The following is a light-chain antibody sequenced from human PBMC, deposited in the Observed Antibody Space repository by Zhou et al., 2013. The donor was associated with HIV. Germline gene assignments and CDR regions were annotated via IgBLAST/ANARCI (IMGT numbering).Light chain of an antibody. CDR3: QQANSFPGA. V-gene: IGKV1-39*01. J-gene: IGKJ1*01. Sequence: DIQMTQSPSSLSASVGDRVTITCRASQSISSYLNWYQKKPGKAPKLLIYAASSLQSGVPSRFSGSGSGTDFTLTISSLQPEDFATYYCQQANSFPGAFGQGTKVEIK. CDR1: QSISSY. CDR2: AAS.